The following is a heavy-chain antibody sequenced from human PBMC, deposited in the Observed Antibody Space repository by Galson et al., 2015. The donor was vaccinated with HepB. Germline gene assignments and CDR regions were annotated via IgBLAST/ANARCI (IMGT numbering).Heavy chain of an antibody. CDR3: AKDLGDNGYDWGWFDP. D-gene: IGHD5-12*01. CDR1: GFTFNNYG. Sequence: SLRLSCAASGFTFNNYGMHWVRQAPGKGLEWVAVISYDGSNEYYADSVKGRFTISRDDSKNTLYLQINSLRAEDSAVYYCAKDLGDNGYDWGWFDPWGQGTLVTVSS. J-gene: IGHJ5*02. V-gene: IGHV3-30*18. CDR2: ISYDGSNE.